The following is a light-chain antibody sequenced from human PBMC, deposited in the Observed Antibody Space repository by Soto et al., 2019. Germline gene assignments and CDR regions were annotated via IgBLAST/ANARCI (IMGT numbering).Light chain of an antibody. CDR1: QGIYNY. J-gene: IGKJ3*01. CDR3: QKCNSAPFT. CDR2: AAS. V-gene: IGKV1-27*01. Sequence: DTPMTQSPSSLSASVGDRVTITCRASQGIYNYLAWYQQKPGKVTKILIYAASSLVSGVPSRFSGSGSGTDFTLTISSLQPEDVATYYCQKCNSAPFTFGPGTKVDIK.